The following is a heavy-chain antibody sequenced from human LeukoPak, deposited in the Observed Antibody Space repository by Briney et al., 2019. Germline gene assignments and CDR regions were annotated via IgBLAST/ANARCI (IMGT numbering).Heavy chain of an antibody. D-gene: IGHD6-19*01. V-gene: IGHV4-34*01. CDR1: GGSFSGYY. Sequence: SEALSLTCAVYGGSFSGYYWSWIRQPPGKGLEWIGEINHSGSTNYNPSLKSRVTISVDTSKNQFSLKVSSVTAADTAVYYCARQWGSGWQNWFDPWGQGTLVTVSS. CDR2: INHSGST. J-gene: IGHJ5*02. CDR3: ARQWGSGWQNWFDP.